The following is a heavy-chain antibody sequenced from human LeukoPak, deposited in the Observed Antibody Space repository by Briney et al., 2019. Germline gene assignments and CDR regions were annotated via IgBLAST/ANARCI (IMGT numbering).Heavy chain of an antibody. D-gene: IGHD3-22*01. CDR3: ASFGGYYPHDAFDI. Sequence: PGGSLRLSCAASGFTFSSYEMNWVRQAPGKGLEWVSYISSSGSTIYYADSVKGRFTISRDNAKNSLYLQMNSLRAEDTAVYYCASFGGYYPHDAFDIWGQGTMVTVSS. CDR1: GFTFSSYE. CDR2: ISSSGSTI. J-gene: IGHJ3*02. V-gene: IGHV3-48*03.